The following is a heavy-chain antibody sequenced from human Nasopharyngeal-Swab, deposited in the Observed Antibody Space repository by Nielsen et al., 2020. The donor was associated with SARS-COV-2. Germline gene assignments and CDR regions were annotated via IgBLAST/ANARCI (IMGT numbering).Heavy chain of an antibody. Sequence: SETLSLTCAVSGYSISSGYYWSWIRQPAGKGLEWIGRIYTSGSTNYNPSLKSRVTISVDTSKNQFSLKLSSVTAADTAVYYCARSGGGYFDYWGQGTLVTVSS. CDR1: GYSISSGYY. CDR2: IYTSGST. D-gene: IGHD3-16*01. V-gene: IGHV4-61*02. CDR3: ARSGGGYFDY. J-gene: IGHJ4*02.